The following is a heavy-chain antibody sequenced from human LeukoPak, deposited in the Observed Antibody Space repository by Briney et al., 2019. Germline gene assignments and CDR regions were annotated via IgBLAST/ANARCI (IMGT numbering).Heavy chain of an antibody. CDR3: AKDRGKIGNYYDSSGYFFDY. V-gene: IGHV3-9*01. D-gene: IGHD3-22*01. J-gene: IGHJ4*02. Sequence: TGGSLRLSCAASGFTFDDYAMPWVRQAPGKGLEWVSGISWNSGSIGYADSVKGRFTISRDNAKNSLYLQMNSLRAEDTALYYCAKDRGKIGNYYDSSGYFFDYWGQGTLVTVSS. CDR1: GFTFDDYA. CDR2: ISWNSGSI.